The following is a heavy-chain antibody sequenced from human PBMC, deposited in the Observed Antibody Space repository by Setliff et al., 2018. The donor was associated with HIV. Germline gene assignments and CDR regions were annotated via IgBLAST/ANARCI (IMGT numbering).Heavy chain of an antibody. Sequence: PSETLSLTCTVSGYSISNDYYWGWIRQPPGRGLEWIRSIYHSGNTYYNPSLKSRVTISVDTAKNQFSLKLSSVTAADTAVYYCAAATTLLSPRAWGQGTLVTVSS. CDR2: IYHSGNT. V-gene: IGHV4-38-2*02. CDR3: AAATTLLSPRA. J-gene: IGHJ5*02. CDR1: GYSISNDYY. D-gene: IGHD2-15*01.